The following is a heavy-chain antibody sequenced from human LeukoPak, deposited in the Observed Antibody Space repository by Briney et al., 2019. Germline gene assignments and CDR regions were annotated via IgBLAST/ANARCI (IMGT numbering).Heavy chain of an antibody. D-gene: IGHD3-3*01. CDR1: CESSSCIRFV. Sequence: SVTLSLSGTVSCESSSCIRFVCGSIRQPPGKGLEWIGTIYYNGKTFYNPSLKSRVNILEDTSKNQFSLRLNSVAAADTAVYYCASFTSGFGVVNYYFDPWGQGTLVTVSS. CDR3: ASFTSGFGVVNYYFDP. CDR2: IYYNGKT. V-gene: IGHV4-39*07. J-gene: IGHJ5*02.